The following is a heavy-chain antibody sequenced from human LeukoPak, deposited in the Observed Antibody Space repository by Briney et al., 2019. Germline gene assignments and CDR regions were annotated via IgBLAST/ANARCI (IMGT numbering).Heavy chain of an antibody. CDR3: ARDPPNSRFDY. CDR1: GYTFTGYY. CDR2: INPNSGGT. D-gene: IGHD6-13*01. V-gene: IGHV1-2*06. Sequence: ASVKVSCKASGYTFTGYYMHWVRQAPGQGLEWMGRINPNSGGTNYAQKFQGRVSMTRDTSISTAYMELSRLRSDDTAVYYCARDPPNSRFDYWGQGTLVTVSS. J-gene: IGHJ4*02.